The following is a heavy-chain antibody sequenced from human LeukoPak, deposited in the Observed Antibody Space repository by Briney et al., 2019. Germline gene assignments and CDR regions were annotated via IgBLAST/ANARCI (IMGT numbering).Heavy chain of an antibody. D-gene: IGHD2-2*03. Sequence: ASVKVSCKASGYTFNAYYMFWVRQAPGQGLEWMGWINPNSGATGHAQKFQGRVTMTRDTSISTSYMEVTGLRSDDTAVYFCARDGYCRGSSCPFQHWGQGTMVTVSS. CDR3: ARDGYCRGSSCPFQH. CDR1: GYTFNAYY. V-gene: IGHV1-2*02. J-gene: IGHJ1*01. CDR2: INPNSGAT.